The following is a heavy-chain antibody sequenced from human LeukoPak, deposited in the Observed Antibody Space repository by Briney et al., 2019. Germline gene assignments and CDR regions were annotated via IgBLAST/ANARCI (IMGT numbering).Heavy chain of an antibody. V-gene: IGHV3-23*01. J-gene: IGHJ4*02. CDR2: ISGRGHFT. D-gene: IGHD1-1*01. Sequence: GGSLRLSCAASGFTFINYAMSWVRQAPGKGLEGVSWISGRGHFTNYADSVNGRFTVSRDNSAHTLFLQMTSLTAEDTAIYYCAKLGTRRELRSYFGYWGQGIPVTISS. CDR1: GFTFINYA. CDR3: AKLGTRRELRSYFGY.